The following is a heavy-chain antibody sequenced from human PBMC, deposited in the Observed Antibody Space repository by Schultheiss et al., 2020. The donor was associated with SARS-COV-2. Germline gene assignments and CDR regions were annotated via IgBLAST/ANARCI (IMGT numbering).Heavy chain of an antibody. V-gene: IGHV3-23*01. CDR3: AKDYYGVVVTPDFAFDI. J-gene: IGHJ3*02. Sequence: GGSLRLSCAASGFTFSSYAMSWVRQAPGKGLEWVSAISGSGGSTYYADSVKGRFTISRDNSKNTLYLQMNSLRAEDTAVYYCAKDYYGVVVTPDFAFDIWGQGTMGTVSS. D-gene: IGHD3-22*01. CDR2: ISGSGGST. CDR1: GFTFSSYA.